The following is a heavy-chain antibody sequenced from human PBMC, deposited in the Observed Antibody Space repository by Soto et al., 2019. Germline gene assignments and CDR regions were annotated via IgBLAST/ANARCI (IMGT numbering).Heavy chain of an antibody. Sequence: LRLSCAASRFTFSSYSMNWVRQAPGKGLEWVSYISSSSSTIYYADSVKGRFTISRDNAKNSLYLQMNSLRDEDTAVYYCAREPTIFGVVIHGMDVWGQGTTVTVSS. V-gene: IGHV3-48*02. J-gene: IGHJ6*02. CDR3: AREPTIFGVVIHGMDV. D-gene: IGHD3-3*01. CDR2: ISSSSSTI. CDR1: RFTFSSYS.